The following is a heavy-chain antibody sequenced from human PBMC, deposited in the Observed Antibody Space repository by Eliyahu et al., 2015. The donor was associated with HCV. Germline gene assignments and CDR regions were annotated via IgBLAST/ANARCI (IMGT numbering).Heavy chain of an antibody. J-gene: IGHJ6*03. Sequence: QVQLQQWGAGLLKPSXTLSLTCGVYGESFSGYYWSWIRQPPGKGLEWIGEITHSGDTNFNPSLKSRLTISVDTSKKQFSLRMKSVTAADTAIYYCARGWGYFSSMNKYFYMDVWGEGTTVTV. CDR3: ARGWGYFSSMNKYFYMDV. CDR1: GESFSGYY. CDR2: ITHSGDT. D-gene: IGHD1/OR15-1a*01. V-gene: IGHV4-34*02.